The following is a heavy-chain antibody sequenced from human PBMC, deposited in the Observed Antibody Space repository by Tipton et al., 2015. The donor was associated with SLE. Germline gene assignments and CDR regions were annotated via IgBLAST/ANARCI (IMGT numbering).Heavy chain of an antibody. J-gene: IGHJ4*02. CDR1: GGSISSGSYY. V-gene: IGHV4-61*09. D-gene: IGHD3-22*01. CDR2: IYTSGST. Sequence: TLSLTCTVSGGSISSGSYYWSWIRQPAGKGLEWIGYIYTSGSTNYNPSLKSRVTISVDTSKNQFSLKLSSVTAADTAVYYCARGGSVIYYDSSGYPDYWGQGTLVTVSS. CDR3: ARGGSVIYYDSSGYPDY.